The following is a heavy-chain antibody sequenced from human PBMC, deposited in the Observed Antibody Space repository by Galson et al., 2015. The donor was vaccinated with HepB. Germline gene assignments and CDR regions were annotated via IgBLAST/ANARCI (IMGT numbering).Heavy chain of an antibody. D-gene: IGHD6-13*01. CDR3: ARGEDWQQLMENRVNFDY. CDR1: GYTFTSYA. J-gene: IGHJ4*02. CDR2: INAGNGNT. Sequence: SVKVSCKASGYTFTSYAMHWVRQAPGQRLEWMGWINAGNGNTKYSQKFQGRVTITRDTSASTAYMELSSLRSEDTAVYYCARGEDWQQLMENRVNFDYWGQGTLVTVSS. V-gene: IGHV1-3*01.